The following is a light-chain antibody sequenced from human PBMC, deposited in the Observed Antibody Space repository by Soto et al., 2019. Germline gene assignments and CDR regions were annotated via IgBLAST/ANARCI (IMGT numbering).Light chain of an antibody. V-gene: IGLV2-14*01. CDR2: DVS. CDR1: SSDVGGYNY. J-gene: IGLJ1*01. CDR3: SSYTSSSTPV. Sequence: QSVLTQPASVSGSPGQSITISCTGTSSDVGGYNYVSWYQQHPGKAPKLMIYDVSNRPSGVSNRFSGSKSGNTASLTISGLQAEDEADYYCSSYTSSSTPVFGTGTKVIVL.